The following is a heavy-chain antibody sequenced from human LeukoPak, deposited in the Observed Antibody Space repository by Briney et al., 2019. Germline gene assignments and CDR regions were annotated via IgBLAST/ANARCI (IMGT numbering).Heavy chain of an antibody. J-gene: IGHJ4*02. CDR3: ARARYDSSGYYPLGDY. CDR1: GFTSSSYS. Sequence: PGGSLRLSCAASGFTSSSYSMNWVRQAPGKGLEWVSSITRSSIYIYYADSVKGRFTISRDNAKNSLFLQMNSLRAEDTAVYFCARARYDSSGYYPLGDYWGQGTLVTVSS. V-gene: IGHV3-21*01. CDR2: ITRSSIYI. D-gene: IGHD3-22*01.